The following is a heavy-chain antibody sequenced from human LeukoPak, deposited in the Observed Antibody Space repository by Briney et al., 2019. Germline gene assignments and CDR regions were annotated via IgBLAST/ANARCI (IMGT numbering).Heavy chain of an antibody. J-gene: IGHJ6*02. CDR1: GYTFTSYD. CDR2: MNPNSGNT. V-gene: IGHV1-8*01. Sequence: RWASVKVSCKASGYTFTSYDINWVRQATGQGLEWMGWMNPNSGNTGYAQKFQGRVTMTRNTSISTAYMELSSLRSEDTAVYYCARGGPRVLLWFGELLNYYYYGMDVWGQGTTVTVSS. CDR3: ARGGPRVLLWFGELLNYYYYGMDV. D-gene: IGHD3-10*01.